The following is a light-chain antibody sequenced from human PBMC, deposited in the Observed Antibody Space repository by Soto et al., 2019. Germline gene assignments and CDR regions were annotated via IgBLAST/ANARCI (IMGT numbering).Light chain of an antibody. CDR3: NSYTSTTTLV. V-gene: IGLV2-11*01. J-gene: IGLJ2*01. Sequence: QSALTQPRSVSGSPGQSVTISCTGTNSDVGGYNYVSWYQQYPGKAPKLMISGVSERPSGVPDRFSGSKSGNTASLTISGLQAEDEADYYCNSYTSTTTLVFGGGTKLTVL. CDR2: GVS. CDR1: NSDVGGYNY.